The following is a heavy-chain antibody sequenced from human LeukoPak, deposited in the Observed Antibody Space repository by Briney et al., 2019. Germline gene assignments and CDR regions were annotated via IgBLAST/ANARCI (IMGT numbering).Heavy chain of an antibody. D-gene: IGHD2-8*01. CDR1: GFTFDDYG. J-gene: IGHJ3*02. V-gene: IGHV3-20*04. Sequence: GGSLRLSCAASGFTFDDYGMSWVRQAPGRGLEWVSGINWNGGSTGYADSVKGRFTISRDNTKKTLSLQMNSLRLEDTAVYYCAKDSRARNGIYDPFDIWGQGTMVTVSS. CDR3: AKDSRARNGIYDPFDI. CDR2: INWNGGST.